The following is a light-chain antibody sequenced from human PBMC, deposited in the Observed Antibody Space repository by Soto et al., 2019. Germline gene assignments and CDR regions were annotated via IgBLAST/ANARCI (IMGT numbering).Light chain of an antibody. Sequence: EIVMTQSPATLSVSPGERATLSCRASQSVSNNLAWYQHKVGHSPRLLIYGASIRANGIPPRFSGSGSGTEFTLTISSLQSGDFVVYYRQQYSKWPTFGQGTRLEIK. J-gene: IGKJ5*01. V-gene: IGKV3-15*01. CDR2: GAS. CDR3: QQYSKWPT. CDR1: QSVSNN.